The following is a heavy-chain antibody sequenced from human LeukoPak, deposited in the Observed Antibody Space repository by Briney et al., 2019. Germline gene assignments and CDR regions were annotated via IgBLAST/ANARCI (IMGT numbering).Heavy chain of an antibody. Sequence: GGSLRLSCAASGFTFSSYWMNWARQAPGKGLEWVASINHNGNVNYYVDSVKGRFTISRDNAKNSLYLQMSNLRAEDTAVYYCARPGYSYGYDFGYWGQGTLVTVSS. D-gene: IGHD5-18*01. CDR2: INHNGNVN. V-gene: IGHV3-7*03. CDR1: GFTFSSYW. CDR3: ARPGYSYGYDFGY. J-gene: IGHJ4*02.